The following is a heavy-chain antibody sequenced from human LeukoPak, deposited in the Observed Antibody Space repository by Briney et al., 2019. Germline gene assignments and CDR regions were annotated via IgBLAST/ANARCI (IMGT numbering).Heavy chain of an antibody. CDR1: GFTFSTYA. V-gene: IGHV3-30*01. Sequence: PGGSLRLSCEASGFTFSTYAMHWVRQAPGKGLEWVSEISYDGSNEYYADSVKGRFTISRGKSKNTLYLQMNSLTAEDSAVYYCARARVGGVSFFAYWGQGTLVTVSS. D-gene: IGHD1-26*01. CDR3: ARARVGGVSFFAY. CDR2: ISYDGSNE. J-gene: IGHJ4*02.